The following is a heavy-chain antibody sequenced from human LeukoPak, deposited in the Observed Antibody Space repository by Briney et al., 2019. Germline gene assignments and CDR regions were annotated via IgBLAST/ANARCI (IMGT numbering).Heavy chain of an antibody. J-gene: IGHJ6*02. V-gene: IGHV4-39*07. CDR3: ARDGVVPLIDYYYYGMDV. Sequence: SETLSLTCTVSGGSISSSSYYWGWIRQPPGKGLEWIGSIYYSGSTYYNPSLKSRVTISVDTSKNQFSLKLSSVTAADTAVYYCARDGVVPLIDYYYYGMDVWGQGTTVAVSS. CDR1: GGSISSSSYY. CDR2: IYYSGST. D-gene: IGHD2-2*01.